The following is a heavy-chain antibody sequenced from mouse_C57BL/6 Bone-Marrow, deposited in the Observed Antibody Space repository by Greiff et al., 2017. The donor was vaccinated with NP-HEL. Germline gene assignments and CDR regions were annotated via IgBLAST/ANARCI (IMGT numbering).Heavy chain of an antibody. V-gene: IGHV1-80*01. CDR1: GYAFSSYW. Sequence: QVQLQQSGAELVKPGASVKISCKASGYAFSSYWMNWVKQRPGTGLEWIGQIYPGDGDTNYNGKFKGKATLTADKSSSTAYMQLSSLTSEDSAVYFCARTDGLRRAWFADWGQGTLVTVSA. J-gene: IGHJ3*01. CDR2: IYPGDGDT. CDR3: ARTDGLRRAWFAD. D-gene: IGHD2-4*01.